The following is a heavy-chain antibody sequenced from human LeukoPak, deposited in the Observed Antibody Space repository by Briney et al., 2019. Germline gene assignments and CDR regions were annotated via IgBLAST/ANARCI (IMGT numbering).Heavy chain of an antibody. Sequence: SETLSLTCAVYGGSFSGYYWSWIRQPPGKGLEWIGEMNHSGSTNYNPSLKSRVTISVDTSKNQFSLKLSSVTAADTAVYYCARAGRSSGWYIFYYFDYWGQGTLVTVSS. CDR1: GGSFSGYY. CDR3: ARAGRSSGWYIFYYFDY. V-gene: IGHV4-34*01. CDR2: MNHSGST. D-gene: IGHD6-19*01. J-gene: IGHJ4*02.